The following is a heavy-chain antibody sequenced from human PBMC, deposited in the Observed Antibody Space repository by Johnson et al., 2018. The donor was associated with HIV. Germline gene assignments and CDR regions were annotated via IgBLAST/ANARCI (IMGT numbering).Heavy chain of an antibody. J-gene: IGHJ3*02. CDR2: INWNSGSK. CDR3: ASRSYGYVRHAFHI. D-gene: IGHD5-18*01. CDR1: GFTFDDHD. V-gene: IGHV3-20*04. Sequence: VQLVESGGGVVRPGGSLRLSCAASGFTFDDHDMNWVRQVPGKGLEWVSGINWNSGSKGYADSVKGRFTISRDNAKNSLYLQMNSLRAEDTAVYYCASRSYGYVRHAFHIWGQGTMVTVSS.